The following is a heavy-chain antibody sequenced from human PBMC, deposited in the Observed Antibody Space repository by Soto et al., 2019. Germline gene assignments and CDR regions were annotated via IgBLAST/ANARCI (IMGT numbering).Heavy chain of an antibody. V-gene: IGHV1-18*01. CDR1: GYTFTSYG. D-gene: IGHD3-10*01. J-gene: IGHJ6*02. Sequence: QVPLVQSGAEVKKPGASVKVSCKASGYTFTSYGISWVRQAPGQGLEWMGWISAYNGNTNYAQKLQGRVTMTTDTATSTAYMELRSLSSDETAVYYCARVALYYYGSGSYYYYGMDVWGQGTTVTVSS. CDR3: ARVALYYYGSGSYYYYGMDV. CDR2: ISAYNGNT.